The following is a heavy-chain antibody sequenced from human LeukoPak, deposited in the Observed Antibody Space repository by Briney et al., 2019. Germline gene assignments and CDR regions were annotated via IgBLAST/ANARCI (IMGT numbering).Heavy chain of an antibody. CDR1: GLTFSSYG. Sequence: GGSLRLSCAASGLTFSSYGMHWVRQAPGKGLEWVAVIWYDGSNKYYADSVKGRFTISRDNSKNTLYLQMNSLRAEDTAVYYCARDGPWKYSSGWYSYFDYWGQGTLVTVSS. V-gene: IGHV3-33*08. CDR2: IWYDGSNK. CDR3: ARDGPWKYSSGWYSYFDY. D-gene: IGHD6-19*01. J-gene: IGHJ4*02.